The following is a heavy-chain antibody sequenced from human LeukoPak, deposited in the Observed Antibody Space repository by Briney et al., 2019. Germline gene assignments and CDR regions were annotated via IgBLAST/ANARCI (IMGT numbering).Heavy chain of an antibody. D-gene: IGHD3-22*01. V-gene: IGHV4-31*03. Sequence: SQTLSLTCTVSGGSISSRDHYWSWIRQHPGKGLEWIGYIYNSGSTDYNPSLKSRVTISVDTSKNQFSLKVSSVTAADTAVYYCARDIATSSGLSYYFDYWGQGTLVTVSS. CDR2: IYNSGST. CDR1: GGSISSRDHY. CDR3: ARDIATSSGLSYYFDY. J-gene: IGHJ4*02.